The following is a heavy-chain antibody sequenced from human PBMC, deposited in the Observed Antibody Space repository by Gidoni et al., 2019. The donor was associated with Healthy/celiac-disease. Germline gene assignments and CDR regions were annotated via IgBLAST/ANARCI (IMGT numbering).Heavy chain of an antibody. V-gene: IGHV3-21*01. D-gene: IGHD1-26*01. CDR1: GFTFSSYS. Sequence: EVQLVESGGGLVKPGGSLSLSCAASGFTFSSYSMNWVRQAPGKGLGWVSSISSSSSYIYYADSVKGRFTISRDNAKNSLYLQMNSLRAEDTAVYYCARDEWELKLFDYWGQGTLVTVSS. CDR2: ISSSSSYI. CDR3: ARDEWELKLFDY. J-gene: IGHJ4*02.